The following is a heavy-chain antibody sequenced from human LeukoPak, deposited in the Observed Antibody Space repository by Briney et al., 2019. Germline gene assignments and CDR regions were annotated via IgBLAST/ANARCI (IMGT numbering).Heavy chain of an antibody. CDR2: ISSNGGST. CDR1: GFTFSSYA. Sequence: GGSLRLSCSASGFTFSSYAMPWVRQAPGKGLEYVLAISSNGGSTYYADSVKGRFTISRDNSKNTLYLQMSSLRAEDTAVYYCVKDRGSGSFTFDYWGQGTLVTVSS. V-gene: IGHV3-64D*06. CDR3: VKDRGSGSFTFDY. J-gene: IGHJ4*02. D-gene: IGHD3-10*01.